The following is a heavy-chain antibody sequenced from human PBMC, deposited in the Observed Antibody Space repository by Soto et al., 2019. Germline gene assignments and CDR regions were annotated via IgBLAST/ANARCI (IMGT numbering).Heavy chain of an antibody. Sequence: EVQLLESGGGLVQPGGSLRLSCAASGFTFSSYAMSWVRQAPGKGLEWVSAISGSGGSTYYADSVKGRFTISRDNSKNTLYLQMNSLRAEDTAVYYCAKDQEWELLGGMAFDIWGQGTMVTVSS. CDR1: GFTFSSYA. CDR3: AKDQEWELLGGMAFDI. V-gene: IGHV3-23*01. D-gene: IGHD1-26*01. J-gene: IGHJ3*02. CDR2: ISGSGGST.